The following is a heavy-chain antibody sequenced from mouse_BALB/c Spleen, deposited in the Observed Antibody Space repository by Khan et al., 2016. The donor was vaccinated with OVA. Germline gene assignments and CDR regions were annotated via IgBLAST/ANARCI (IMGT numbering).Heavy chain of an antibody. CDR2: INTYTGEP. CDR1: GYTFTNFG. CDR3: ARPPYFSYVLVY. Sequence: VQLVESGPELKKPGETVMISCKASGYTFTNFGMNWVKQAPGKGLKWMGWINTYTGEPTYADDFKGRFAFSLETSANTAYLQISNLKNEDTATYFCARPPYFSYVLVYWGQGTSVTVSS. V-gene: IGHV9-3-1*01. J-gene: IGHJ4*01. D-gene: IGHD2-10*01.